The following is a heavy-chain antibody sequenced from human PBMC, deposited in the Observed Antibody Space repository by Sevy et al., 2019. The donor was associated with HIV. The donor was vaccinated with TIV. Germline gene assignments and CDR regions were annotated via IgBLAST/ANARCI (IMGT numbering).Heavy chain of an antibody. Sequence: SLTCTVSGGSISSDDYYWTWIRQHPGTGLEWIGYISYSGSTNYNPSHKSRLIMSVNTSKNQFSLKLSSVTAADTAVYYCARVDIILVSSAMDYYYYGMDVWGQGTTVTVSS. CDR3: ARVDIILVSSAMDYYYYGMDV. CDR2: ISYSGST. D-gene: IGHD2-2*01. J-gene: IGHJ6*02. CDR1: GGSISSDDYY. V-gene: IGHV4-30-4*08.